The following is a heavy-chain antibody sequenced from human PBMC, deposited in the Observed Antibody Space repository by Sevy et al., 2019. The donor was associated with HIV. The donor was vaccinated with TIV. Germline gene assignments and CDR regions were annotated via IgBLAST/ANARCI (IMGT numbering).Heavy chain of an antibody. D-gene: IGHD4-17*01. CDR1: GFTFSSYE. CDR2: ITNSGISI. V-gene: IGHV3-48*03. CDR3: ARDLPPSATTVAHFDY. Sequence: GGSLRLSCTASGFTFSSYEMNWVRQAPGKGREWVSSITNSGISIYYSDSVGGRFTVSRDNAKNSLYLQMKSLRAEDTAVYYCARDLPPSATTVAHFDYWGRGTLVTVSS. J-gene: IGHJ4*02.